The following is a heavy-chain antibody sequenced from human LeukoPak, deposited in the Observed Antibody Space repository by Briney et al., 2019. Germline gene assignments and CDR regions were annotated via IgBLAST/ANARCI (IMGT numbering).Heavy chain of an antibody. J-gene: IGHJ4*02. V-gene: IGHV3-48*01. CDR1: GFTFSSYS. Sequence: GGSLRLSCAASGFTFSSYSMNWVRQAPGQGLEWVSYVSSSGSTTYYADSVKSRFTISRDHAKNSLYLQMNSLRAEDTAVYYCARDPYFDYWGQGTLVTVSS. CDR2: VSSSGSTT. CDR3: ARDPYFDY.